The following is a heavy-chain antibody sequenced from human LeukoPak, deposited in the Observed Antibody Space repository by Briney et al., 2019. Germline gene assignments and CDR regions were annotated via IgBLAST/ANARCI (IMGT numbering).Heavy chain of an antibody. Sequence: GGSLRLSCAASGFTFSSYSMNWVRQAPGKGLEWVSSISSSSSYIYYADSVKGRFTISRDNAKNSLYLQMNSLRAEDTAVYYCARSFLSIAAAATDYWGQGTLVTVPS. CDR1: GFTFSSYS. V-gene: IGHV3-21*01. J-gene: IGHJ4*02. CDR3: ARSFLSIAAAATDY. CDR2: ISSSSSYI. D-gene: IGHD6-13*01.